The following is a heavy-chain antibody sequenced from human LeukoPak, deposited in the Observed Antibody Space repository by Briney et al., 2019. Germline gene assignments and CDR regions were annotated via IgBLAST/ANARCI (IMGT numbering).Heavy chain of an antibody. J-gene: IGHJ4*02. Sequence: SVKVSCKASGGTFISSAITWVRQAPGQRFEWLGQISPTFGIADYAQKFQGRLTITTDESTSTAYLELSGLRSEDTALYYCAKTGVEYASSSGVLDSWGQGTLVTVSS. CDR1: GGTFISSA. V-gene: IGHV1-69*05. CDR3: AKTGVEYASSSGVLDS. CDR2: ISPTFGIA. D-gene: IGHD6-6*01.